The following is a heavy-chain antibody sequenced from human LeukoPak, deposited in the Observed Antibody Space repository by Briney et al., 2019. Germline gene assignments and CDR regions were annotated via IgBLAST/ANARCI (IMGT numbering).Heavy chain of an antibody. CDR2: ISSSSSYI. CDR3: ARGGGYSYGYPYYFDY. D-gene: IGHD5-18*01. Sequence: GGSLRLSCAASGFTFSSYAMHWVRQAPGKGLEWVSSISSSSSYIYYADSVKGRFTISRDNAKNSLYLQMNSLRAEDTAVYYCARGGGYSYGYPYYFDYWGQGTLVTVSS. J-gene: IGHJ4*02. V-gene: IGHV3-21*01. CDR1: GFTFSSYA.